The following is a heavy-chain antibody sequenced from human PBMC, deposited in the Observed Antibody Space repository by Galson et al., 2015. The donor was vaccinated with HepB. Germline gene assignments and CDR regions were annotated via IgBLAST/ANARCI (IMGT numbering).Heavy chain of an antibody. CDR1: GFTFSSYE. Sequence: SLRLSCAASGFTFSSYEMNWVRQAPGKGLEWVSYISSSGSTIYYADSVKGRFTISRDNAKNSLYLQMNSLRAEDTAVYYCARTGGSCYFCYYYGMDVWGQGTTVTVSS. CDR3: ARTGGSCYFCYYYGMDV. D-gene: IGHD2-15*01. V-gene: IGHV3-48*03. CDR2: ISSSGSTI. J-gene: IGHJ6*02.